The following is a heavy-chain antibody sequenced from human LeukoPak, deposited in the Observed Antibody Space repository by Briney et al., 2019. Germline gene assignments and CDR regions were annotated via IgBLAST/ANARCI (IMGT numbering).Heavy chain of an antibody. Sequence: GGSLRLSSAASGFTFSDYYMSWIRQAPGKGLEWVSYISFSGSTIYYADSVKGRFTISRDNAKNSLYLQMNSLRAEDTAVYYCARDQNGDYFDYWGQGTLVTVSS. D-gene: IGHD4-17*01. CDR3: ARDQNGDYFDY. V-gene: IGHV3-11*04. J-gene: IGHJ4*02. CDR2: ISFSGSTI. CDR1: GFTFSDYY.